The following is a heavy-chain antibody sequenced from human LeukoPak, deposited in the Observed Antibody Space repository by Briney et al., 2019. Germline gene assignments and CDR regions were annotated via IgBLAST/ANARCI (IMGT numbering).Heavy chain of an antibody. J-gene: IGHJ4*02. V-gene: IGHV3-48*03. D-gene: IGHD3-22*01. CDR3: ARDYYDSSGYYFDY. CDR2: ISSSGSTI. Sequence: GGSLRLSCAASGFTFSSYEMNWVRQAPGKGLEWVSYISSSGSTIYYADSVKGRFTISRDNAKNSLYPQMNSLRAEDTAVYYCARDYYDSSGYYFDYWGQGTLVTVSS. CDR1: GFTFSSYE.